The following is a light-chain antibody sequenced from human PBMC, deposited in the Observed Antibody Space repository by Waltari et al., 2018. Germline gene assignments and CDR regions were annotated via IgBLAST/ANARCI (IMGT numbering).Light chain of an antibody. CDR1: SSDVGNYKR. Sequence: QSALTQPASVSGSPGQSITISCTGTSSDVGNYKRVSWYQQHPGKAPKLMIYAVSKRPSGVSDRFYGSKSGDMDSLTISGLQPEDEAEYFCSSYAGSSKGVFGGGTKVTVL. V-gene: IGLV2-23*02. CDR2: AVS. J-gene: IGLJ2*01. CDR3: SSYAGSSKGV.